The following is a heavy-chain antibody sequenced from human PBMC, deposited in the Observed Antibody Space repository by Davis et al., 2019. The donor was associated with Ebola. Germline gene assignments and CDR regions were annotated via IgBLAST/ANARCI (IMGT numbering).Heavy chain of an antibody. CDR1: GGSISSYY. CDR3: ASVNRGFDP. J-gene: IGHJ5*02. CDR2: LYYSGST. D-gene: IGHD3-10*01. V-gene: IGHV4-59*01. Sequence: MPSETLSLTCTVSGGSISSYYWSWIRQPPGKGLEWIGYLYYSGSTNYNPSLKSRVTISVDTSKNQFSLKLSSVTAADTAVYYCASVNRGFDPWGQGTLVTVSS.